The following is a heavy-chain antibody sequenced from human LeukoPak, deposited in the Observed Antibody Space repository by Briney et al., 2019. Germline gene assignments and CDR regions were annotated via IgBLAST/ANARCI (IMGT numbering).Heavy chain of an antibody. J-gene: IGHJ3*02. Sequence: GASVKVSCKASGGTLSSYAISWVRQAPGQGLEWMGGIIPIFGTATYAQKFQGRVTITADKSTSTAFMVLSRPRADDTVLYCGAGWGGLSTFDAFDIWGQGTMVTVSS. CDR3: AGWGGLSTFDAFDI. CDR1: GGTLSSYA. V-gene: IGHV1-69*06. D-gene: IGHD3-16*01. CDR2: IIPIFGTA.